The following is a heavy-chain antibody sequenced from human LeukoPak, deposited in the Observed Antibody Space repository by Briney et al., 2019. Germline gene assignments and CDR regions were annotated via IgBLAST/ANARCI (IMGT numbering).Heavy chain of an antibody. Sequence: GGSLRLSCAASGFTFSSYAMSWVRPPPGKGLEWVSAISGSGGSTYYADSVKGRFTISRDNSKNTLYLQMNSLRAEDTAVYYCAKYSSGYLYYFDYWGQGTLVTVSS. CDR1: GFTFSSYA. CDR3: AKYSSGYLYYFDY. D-gene: IGHD3-22*01. J-gene: IGHJ4*02. V-gene: IGHV3-23*01. CDR2: ISGSGGST.